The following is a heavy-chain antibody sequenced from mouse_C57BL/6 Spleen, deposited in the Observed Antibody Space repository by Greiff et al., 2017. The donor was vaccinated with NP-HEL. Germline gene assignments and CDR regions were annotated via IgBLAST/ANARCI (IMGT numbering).Heavy chain of an antibody. CDR3: ARIYDGYPSWFAY. J-gene: IGHJ3*01. D-gene: IGHD2-3*01. CDR2: ISSGSSTI. Sequence: EVKLVESGGGLVKPGGSLKLSCAASGFTFSVYGMHWVRQAPEKGLEWVAYISSGSSTIYYADTVKGRFTISRDNAKNTLFLQMTSLRSEDTAMYYCARIYDGYPSWFAYWGQGTLVTVSA. V-gene: IGHV5-17*01. CDR1: GFTFSVYG.